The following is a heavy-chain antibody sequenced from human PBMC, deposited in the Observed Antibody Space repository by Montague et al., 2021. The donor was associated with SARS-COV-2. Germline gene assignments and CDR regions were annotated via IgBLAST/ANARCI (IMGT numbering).Heavy chain of an antibody. D-gene: IGHD3-3*01. CDR3: ARHSGDYTIFGVVIYYMDV. Sequence: SETLSLTCTVSGGPISSSSHYWGWIRQPPGKGLEWIGSIYYSGSTYYNPSLKSRVTISVDTSKNQFSLKLSSVTAADTAVFYCARHSGDYTIFGVVIYYMDVWGKGTTVTVSS. CDR1: GGPISSSSHY. V-gene: IGHV4-39*01. CDR2: IYYSGST. J-gene: IGHJ6*03.